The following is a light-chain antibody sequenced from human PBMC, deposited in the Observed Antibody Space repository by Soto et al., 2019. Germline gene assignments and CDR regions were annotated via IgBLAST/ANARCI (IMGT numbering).Light chain of an antibody. V-gene: IGLV3-21*02. J-gene: IGLJ2*01. CDR2: DVS. CDR1: NIGGKS. CDR3: QVWDSSSDHVV. Sequence: SYELTQPPSVSAAPGQTARITCGGNNIGGKSVHWYQQKPGQAPVLVVNDVSDRPSGIPERFSGSKSGNTATLTISRVEAGDEADYYCQVWDSSSDHVVFGGGTKVTVL.